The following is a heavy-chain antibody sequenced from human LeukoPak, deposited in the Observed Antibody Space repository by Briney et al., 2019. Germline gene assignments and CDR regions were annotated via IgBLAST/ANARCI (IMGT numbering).Heavy chain of an antibody. J-gene: IGHJ3*02. CDR3: ARVLDSSGSNDAFDT. CDR2: INPSSGGT. D-gene: IGHD6-19*01. V-gene: IGHV1-2*02. Sequence: EASVKVSCKASGYTLTDYYIHWVRQAPGQGLEWMGWINPSSGGTIYAQKFQGRVTMTRDTSISTVTMELSSLRSVDTAVYYCARVLDSSGSNDAFDTWGQGTMVTVSS. CDR1: GYTLTDYY.